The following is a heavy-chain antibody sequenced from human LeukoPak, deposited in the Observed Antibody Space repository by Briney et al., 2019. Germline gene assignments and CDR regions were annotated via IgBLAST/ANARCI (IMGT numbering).Heavy chain of an antibody. D-gene: IGHD3-9*01. J-gene: IGHJ4*02. CDR3: ARWFVYDILTGYYPTLDY. V-gene: IGHV1-69*06. CDR2: IIPIFGTA. Sequence: GASVKVSCKASGGTFSSYAISWVRQAPGQGLEWMGGIIPIFGTANYAQKFQGRVTITADKSTSTAYMELSSLRSEDTAVYYCARWFVYDILTGYYPTLDYWGQGTLVTVSS. CDR1: GGTFSSYA.